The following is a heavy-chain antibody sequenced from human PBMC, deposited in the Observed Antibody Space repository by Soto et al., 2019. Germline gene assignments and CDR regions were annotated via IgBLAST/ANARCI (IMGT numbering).Heavy chain of an antibody. Sequence: SETLSLTCTVSGGSISSYYWSWIRQPPGKGLEWIGYIYYSGSTNYNPSLKSRVTISVDTSKNQFSLKLSSVTAADTAVYYCARGSIWYSRSRWFDYWGQGTLVTVSS. CDR1: GGSISSYY. V-gene: IGHV4-59*01. CDR3: ARGSIWYSRSRWFDY. J-gene: IGHJ4*02. D-gene: IGHD6-13*01. CDR2: IYYSGST.